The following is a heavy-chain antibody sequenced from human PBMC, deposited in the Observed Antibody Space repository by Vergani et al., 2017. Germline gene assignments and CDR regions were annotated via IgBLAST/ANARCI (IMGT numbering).Heavy chain of an antibody. V-gene: IGHV4-38-2*01. D-gene: IGHD2-21*01. J-gene: IGHJ2*01. CDR3: ARSQGDYWYFDL. CDR2: IHNGGKT. Sequence: QVRLEESGPGLVKPSETLSLTCSVSGYSIGSGFYWAWIRQSPGEGLQCLTSIHNGGKTYHNPSLKSRVSVSLDTSKNRFSLNLTSVTATDTAVYYCARSQGDYWYFDLWGPGSLVTVSS. CDR1: GYSIGSGFY.